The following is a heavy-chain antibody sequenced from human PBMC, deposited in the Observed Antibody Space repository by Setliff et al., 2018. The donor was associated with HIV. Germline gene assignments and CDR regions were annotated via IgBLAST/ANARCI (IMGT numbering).Heavy chain of an antibody. CDR2: IYYSGST. CDR3: ARYTRSGLEAFDI. D-gene: IGHD5-12*01. CDR1: GASISSGDYY. Sequence: SETLSLTCTVSGASISSGDYYRSWIRQPPGKDLEWIGYIYYSGSTYYNPSLKGRVSISTDTSKNQFSLRLTSVTAADTALYYCARYTRSGLEAFDIWGPGTMVTVSS. J-gene: IGHJ3*02. V-gene: IGHV4-30-4*08.